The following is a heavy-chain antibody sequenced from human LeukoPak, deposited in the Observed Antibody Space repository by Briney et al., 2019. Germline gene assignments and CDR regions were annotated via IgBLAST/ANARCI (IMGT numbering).Heavy chain of an antibody. J-gene: IGHJ4*02. Sequence: GASVKVSCKASGYTLTGYYLHCVRQAPGQGLEWMGWINPNTGATHSAQKFQGRITMTRDTSISTAYMDLSRLRSDDTAVYYCARDRGGSGWARPYYFEVWGQGTLVTVSS. V-gene: IGHV1-2*02. CDR1: GYTLTGYY. CDR3: ARDRGGSGWARPYYFEV. D-gene: IGHD6-19*01. CDR2: INPNTGAT.